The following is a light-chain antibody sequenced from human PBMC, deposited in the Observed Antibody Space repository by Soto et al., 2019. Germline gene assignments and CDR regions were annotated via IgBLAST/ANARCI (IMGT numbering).Light chain of an antibody. J-gene: IGLJ2*01. CDR2: YDI. V-gene: IGLV3-21*04. CDR3: HVWDSSSDHRGVV. CDR1: NIGDKS. Sequence: SYELTQPPSVSVTPGKTARITCGGNNIGDKSAHWYQQKPGQAPVLVIYYDIDRPSGIPERFSGSNSGNTATLTINSVEAGDEADYYCHVWDSSSDHRGVVFGGGTKLTVL.